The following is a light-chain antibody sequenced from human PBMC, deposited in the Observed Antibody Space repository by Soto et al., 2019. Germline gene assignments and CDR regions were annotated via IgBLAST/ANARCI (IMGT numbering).Light chain of an antibody. CDR1: QSISIW. J-gene: IGKJ2*01. CDR3: QQYSTYPYI. Sequence: DIQMTQSTSTLSASLGDRVTISFLASQSISIWLAWYQQKPGKAPKLLIYKASTLQSGVPSRFSGGGIGTEFSLSISSLQPDDFATYYCQQYSTYPYIFGQGTKVDI. CDR2: KAS. V-gene: IGKV1-5*03.